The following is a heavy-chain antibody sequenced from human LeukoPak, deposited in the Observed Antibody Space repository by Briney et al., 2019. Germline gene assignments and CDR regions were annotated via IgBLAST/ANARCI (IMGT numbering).Heavy chain of an antibody. CDR2: IRYDGSDK. CDR1: GFIFSSYG. CDR3: ARDSGFSGTQRGEY. V-gene: IGHV3-30*02. D-gene: IGHD3/OR15-3a*01. Sequence: GGSLRLSCAASGFIFSSYGMHWVRQAPGKGLEWVAFIRYDGSDKFYADSVKGRFTISRDNSKNTLYLQMSSLRAEDTALYYCARDSGFSGTQRGEYWGQGTLVTVSS. J-gene: IGHJ4*02.